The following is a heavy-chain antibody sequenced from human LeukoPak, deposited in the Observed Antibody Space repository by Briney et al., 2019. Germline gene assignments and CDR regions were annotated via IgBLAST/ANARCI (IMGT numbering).Heavy chain of an antibody. J-gene: IGHJ6*02. Sequence: PGGSLRLSCAASGFTFSSYGMHWVRQAPGKGLEWVAVISYDGSNKYYADSVKGRFTISRDNSKNTLYLQMNSLRTEDTALYYCAKGHRIQLSNYYGMDVWGQGTTVTVSS. CDR1: GFTFSSYG. CDR3: AKGHRIQLSNYYGMDV. D-gene: IGHD5-18*01. CDR2: ISYDGSNK. V-gene: IGHV3-30*18.